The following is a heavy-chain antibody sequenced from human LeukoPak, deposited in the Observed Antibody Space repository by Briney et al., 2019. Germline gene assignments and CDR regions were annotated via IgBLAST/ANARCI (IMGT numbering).Heavy chain of an antibody. CDR3: AKGASGSYHTPYDY. CDR2: ISSRGTTI. Sequence: GSLRLSCAPSGFTFSVYYTSCIRQAPGKGLEWVSYISSRGTTIYYADSVKGRFTISRDNAKNSMYLQMNRLRAEDTAVYYCAKGASGSYHTPYDYWGQGSLVTVSS. J-gene: IGHJ4*02. CDR1: GFTFSVYY. D-gene: IGHD1-26*01. V-gene: IGHV3-11*01.